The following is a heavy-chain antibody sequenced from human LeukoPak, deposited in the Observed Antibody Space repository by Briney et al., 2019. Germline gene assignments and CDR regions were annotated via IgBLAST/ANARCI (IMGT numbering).Heavy chain of an antibody. CDR3: ARTPYDSSGYYYLFFDY. J-gene: IGHJ4*02. V-gene: IGHV4-39*01. D-gene: IGHD3-22*01. Sequence: SETLSLTCTVSGGSISSSSYYWGWIRQPPGKGLEWIGSIYYSGSTYYNPSLKSRVTISVDTSKNQFSLKLSSVTAADTAVYYCARTPYDSSGYYYLFFDYWGQGTLVTVSS. CDR2: IYYSGST. CDR1: GGSISSSSYY.